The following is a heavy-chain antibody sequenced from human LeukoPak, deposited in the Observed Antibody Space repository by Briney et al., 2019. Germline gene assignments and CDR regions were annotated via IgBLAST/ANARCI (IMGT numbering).Heavy chain of an antibody. CDR3: ARDLFGSGCKYYYYYYGMDV. D-gene: IGHD3-10*01. J-gene: IGHJ6*02. V-gene: IGHV1-18*01. Sequence: GASVKVSCKASGYTFTSYGISWVRQAPGQGLEWMGWISAYNGNTNYAQKLQGRVTMTTDTSTSTAYMELRSLRSDDTAVYYCARDLFGSGCKYYYYYYGMDVWGQGTTVTVSS. CDR2: ISAYNGNT. CDR1: GYTFTSYG.